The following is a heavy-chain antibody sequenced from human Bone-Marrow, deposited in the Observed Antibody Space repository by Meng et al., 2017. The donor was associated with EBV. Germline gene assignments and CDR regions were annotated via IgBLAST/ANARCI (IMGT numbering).Heavy chain of an antibody. CDR1: GFTFRDYG. D-gene: IGHD3-16*01. Sequence: VTPGDAGGGVVQPGRSLRPSWSASGFTFRDYGMHWVRKAPGKGLEWVAVISYDGSNKFSADSVKGRFTISRDNSKNTLYLQMNSLRPEDTAIFYCAKEGGLTSYYFDSWGQGTLVTVSS. CDR3: AKEGGLTSYYFDS. V-gene: IGHV3-30*18. CDR2: ISYDGSNK. J-gene: IGHJ4*02.